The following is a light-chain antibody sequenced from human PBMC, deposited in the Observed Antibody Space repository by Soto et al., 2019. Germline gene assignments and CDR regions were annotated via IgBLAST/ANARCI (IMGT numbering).Light chain of an antibody. CDR2: KAS. CDR1: QGIRSA. CDR3: QNYNSYSEA. Sequence: AIQLTQSPSSLSASVGDRVIITCRASQGIRSALGWYQQKPGKAPKLLIYKASTLKSGVPSRFSGSGSGTEFTLTISSLQPDDFATYYCQNYNSYSEACGQGNKGDIK. V-gene: IGKV1-13*02. J-gene: IGKJ1*01.